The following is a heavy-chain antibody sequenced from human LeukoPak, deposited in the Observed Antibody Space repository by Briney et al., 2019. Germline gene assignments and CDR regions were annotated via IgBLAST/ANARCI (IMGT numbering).Heavy chain of an antibody. CDR1: GFTFSSYS. V-gene: IGHV3-21*01. D-gene: IGHD2-2*01. Sequence: GGSLRLSCAASGFTFSSYSMNWVRQAPGKGLEWVSSISSSSSYIYYADSVKGRFTISRDNAKNSLYLQMNSLRAEDTAVYYCARVYCSSTSCYFYYYYYYMDVWGKGTTVTVSS. CDR3: ARVYCSSTSCYFYYYYYYMDV. CDR2: ISSSSSYI. J-gene: IGHJ6*03.